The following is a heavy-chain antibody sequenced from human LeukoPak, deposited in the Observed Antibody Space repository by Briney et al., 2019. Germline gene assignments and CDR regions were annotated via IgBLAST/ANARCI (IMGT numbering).Heavy chain of an antibody. CDR3: ARDQPDDFWSGTGAFDI. J-gene: IGHJ3*02. CDR1: GGTFSCYA. D-gene: IGHD3-3*01. CDR2: IIPICGTA. Sequence: ASVKVSCKASGGTFSCYAISWVRQAPGQGLEWMGGIIPICGTANYAQKFQGRVTITADESTSTAYMELSRLRSEDTAVYYCARDQPDDFWSGTGAFDIWGQGTMVTVSS. V-gene: IGHV1-69*13.